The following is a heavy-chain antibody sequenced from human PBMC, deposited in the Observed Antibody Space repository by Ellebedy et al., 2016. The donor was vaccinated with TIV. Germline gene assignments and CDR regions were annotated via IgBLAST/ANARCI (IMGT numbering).Heavy chain of an antibody. J-gene: IGHJ4*02. CDR1: GYPFTGYY. D-gene: IGHD6-13*01. V-gene: IGHV1-2*02. CDR3: ARESIAASGTFDY. CDR2: IIPNSGDT. Sequence: AASVKVSCKGSGYPFTGYYLHWVRQAPGQGLEWMAWIIPNSGDTSSAQKFQGRVTLTRDTSSSAAYMELRRLGSDDTAVYYCARESIAASGTFDYWGQGTLVTVSP.